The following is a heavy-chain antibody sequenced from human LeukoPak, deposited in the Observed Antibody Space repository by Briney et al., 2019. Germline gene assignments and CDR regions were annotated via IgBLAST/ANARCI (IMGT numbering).Heavy chain of an antibody. CDR2: IIPIFGIA. CDR1: GGTFSSYA. J-gene: IGHJ6*02. D-gene: IGHD3-10*01. CDR3: ASTNYYYGSGSYLYYYYYGMDI. V-gene: IGHV1-69*04. Sequence: SVKVSCKASGGTFSSYAISWVRQAPGQGLEWMGRIIPIFGIANYAQKFQGRVTITADKSTSTAYMELSSLRSEDTAVYYCASTNYYYGSGSYLYYYYYGMDIWGQGTTVTVSS.